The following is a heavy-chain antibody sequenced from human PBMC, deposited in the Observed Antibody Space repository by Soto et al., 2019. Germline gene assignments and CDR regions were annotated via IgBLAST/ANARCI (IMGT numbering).Heavy chain of an antibody. CDR1: GGTFSSYA. J-gene: IGHJ6*02. D-gene: IGHD2-2*02. CDR2: IIPIFGTA. CDR3: AREIKKSQLLYSFDYYSGMDV. V-gene: IGHV1-69*01. Sequence: QVQLVQSGAEVKKPGSSVKVSCKASGGTFSSYAISWVRQAPGQGLEWMGGIIPIFGTANYAQKFQGRVTITADESTSTAYMELSSLRSEDTAVYYCAREIKKSQLLYSFDYYSGMDVWGQGTTVTVSS.